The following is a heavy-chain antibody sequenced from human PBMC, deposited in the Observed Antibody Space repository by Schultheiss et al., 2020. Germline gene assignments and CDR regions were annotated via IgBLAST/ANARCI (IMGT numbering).Heavy chain of an antibody. CDR1: GFSLSTSGVG. Sequence: SGPTLVKPTQTLTLTCTFSGFSLSTSGVGVGWIRQPPGKALEWLALIYWNDDKRYSPSLKSRLTITKDTSKNQVVLTMTNMDPVDTATYYCARARDDILTGYGSYYFDYWGQGTLVTVSS. CDR2: IYWNDDK. D-gene: IGHD3-9*01. CDR3: ARARDDILTGYGSYYFDY. V-gene: IGHV2-5*01. J-gene: IGHJ4*02.